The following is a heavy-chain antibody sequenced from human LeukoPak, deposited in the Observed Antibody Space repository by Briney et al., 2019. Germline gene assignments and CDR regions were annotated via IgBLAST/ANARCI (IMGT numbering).Heavy chain of an antibody. J-gene: IGHJ4*02. CDR1: GAGLSEYY. D-gene: IGHD3-22*01. Sequence: SETLSLTCAVYGAGLSEYYWSWIRQFPGKGLEWMGEVAHKGPTVYSPTLNRKYNPSFRSRVTMSVDPSKNQFSLKLASVTVADTATYYCVRQGTNSGYYLLDYWGQGHLVIVSS. V-gene: IGHV4-34*01. CDR3: VRQGTNSGYYLLDY. CDR2: VAHKGPTVYSPTLNR.